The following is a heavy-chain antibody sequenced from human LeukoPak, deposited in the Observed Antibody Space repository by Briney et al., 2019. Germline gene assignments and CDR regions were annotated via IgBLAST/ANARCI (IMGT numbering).Heavy chain of an antibody. D-gene: IGHD1-26*01. J-gene: IGHJ4*02. CDR2: IRSETYGGTR. CDR3: GRGLTVVGAKYYFDY. V-gene: IGHV3-49*04. CDR1: GFTFGDYG. Sequence: PGGSLRLSCTASGFTFGDYGLTWVRQAPGKGLEWVGFIRSETYGGTREYAASVKGRFTISRDDSNSIADLQMNSLKTEDTGVYYCGRGLTVVGAKYYFDYWGQGTLVTVPS.